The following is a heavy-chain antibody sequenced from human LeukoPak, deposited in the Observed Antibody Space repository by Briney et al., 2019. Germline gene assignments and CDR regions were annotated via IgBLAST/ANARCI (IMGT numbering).Heavy chain of an antibody. D-gene: IGHD3-3*01. CDR1: GYTFTGYY. CDR2: INPNSGGT. Sequence: GASVKVSCKASGYTFTGYYMHWVRQAPGQGLEWMVWINPNSGGTNYAQKFQGRVTMTRDTSISTAYMELSRLRSDDTAVYYCARGVMNGYDFWSGYYYYFDYWGQGTLVTVSS. J-gene: IGHJ4*02. CDR3: ARGVMNGYDFWSGYYYYFDY. V-gene: IGHV1-2*02.